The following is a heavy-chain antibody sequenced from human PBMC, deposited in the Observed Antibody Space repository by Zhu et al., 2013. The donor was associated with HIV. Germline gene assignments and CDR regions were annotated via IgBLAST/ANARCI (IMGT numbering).Heavy chain of an antibody. V-gene: IGHV1-69*01. J-gene: IGHJ5*02. Sequence: QVQLVQSGAEVKKPGSSVKVSCKASGGTFRTYGINWLRQAPGQRLEWMGGIIPIFGTINYAQKFQGRVTIIADELRNTTYMQLRSLRSDDTAVYFCARDGEEYTLDNWFDPWGQGTPGHRLL. CDR3: ARDGEEYTLDNWFDP. CDR2: IIPIFGTI. D-gene: IGHD5-18*01. CDR1: GGTFRTYG.